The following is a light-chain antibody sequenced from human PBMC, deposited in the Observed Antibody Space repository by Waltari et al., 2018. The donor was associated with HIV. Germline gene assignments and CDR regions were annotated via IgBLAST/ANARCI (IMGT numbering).Light chain of an antibody. CDR3: LQDDSFPLT. V-gene: IGKV1-6*01. Sequence: AIQMTQSPPSLSASVGDRVTITCRASQNIRRDLGWYQQKPGKAPKLLIYAASTLQTGVSSRCRGGGSGTEFTLTINGLQSEDSATYYCLQDDSFPLTFGPGTKVDLK. CDR1: QNIRRD. CDR2: AAS. J-gene: IGKJ3*01.